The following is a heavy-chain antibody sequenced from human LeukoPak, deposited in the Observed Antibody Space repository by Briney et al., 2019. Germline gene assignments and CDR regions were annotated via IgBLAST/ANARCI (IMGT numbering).Heavy chain of an antibody. Sequence: GGSLRLSCVASGFTFDDYGMSWVRQPPGKGLEWVSGIHWNGGSTGYADSVKGRFTISRDNAKNSLYLQMNSLRAEDTAVYYCARVPYGDTLDYWGQGTLVTVSS. CDR1: GFTFDDYG. V-gene: IGHV3-20*04. J-gene: IGHJ4*02. D-gene: IGHD4-17*01. CDR3: ARVPYGDTLDY. CDR2: IHWNGGST.